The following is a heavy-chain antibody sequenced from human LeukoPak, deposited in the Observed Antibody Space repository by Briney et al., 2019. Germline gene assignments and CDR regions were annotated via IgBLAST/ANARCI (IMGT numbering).Heavy chain of an antibody. D-gene: IGHD3-10*01. V-gene: IGHV1-2*02. CDR3: ARNTYYYGSGSYYPIGY. CDR1: GYTFTGYY. Sequence: ASVKVSCKASGYTFTGYYMHWVRQAPGQGLEWMGWINPNSGGTNYAQKFQGRVTITTDESTSTAYMELSSLRSEDTAVYYCARNTYYYGSGSYYPIGYWGQGTLVTVSS. J-gene: IGHJ4*02. CDR2: INPNSGGT.